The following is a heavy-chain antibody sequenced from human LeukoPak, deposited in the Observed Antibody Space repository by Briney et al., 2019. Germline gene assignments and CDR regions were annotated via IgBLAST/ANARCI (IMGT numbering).Heavy chain of an antibody. D-gene: IGHD1-26*01. V-gene: IGHV4-31*03. CDR2: IYYSGSA. CDR1: GGSISSGGYY. J-gene: IGHJ4*02. Sequence: SETLSLTCTVSGGSISSGGYYWSWIRQHPGKGLEWIGYIYYSGSAYYNPSLKGRVTISVDTSKNQLSLKLNSVTAADTAVYYCARHGDSGSYSFDYWGRGTLVTVSS. CDR3: ARHGDSGSYSFDY.